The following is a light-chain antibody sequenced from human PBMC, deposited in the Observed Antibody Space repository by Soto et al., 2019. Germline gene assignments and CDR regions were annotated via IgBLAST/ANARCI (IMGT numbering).Light chain of an antibody. V-gene: IGLV2-14*03. CDR3: TPYTSDHPRCYV. J-gene: IGLJ1*01. CDR1: RYDVGTYNY. CDR2: DVG. Sequence: QSALAQPAPVSGSPGQSITISCTGTRYDVGTYNYVSWYQHHPGQAPKLIIYDVGSRPSGVSHRFSGSKSGITASLAISGLQAEDEADYYCTPYTSDHPRCYVFGTGTKVTVL.